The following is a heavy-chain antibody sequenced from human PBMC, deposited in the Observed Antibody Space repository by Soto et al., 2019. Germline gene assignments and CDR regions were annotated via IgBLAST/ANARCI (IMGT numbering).Heavy chain of an antibody. CDR2: INSDGSGT. V-gene: IGHV3-74*01. D-gene: IGHD1-26*01. CDR3: TRDHTTRMGYYYGMDM. Sequence: EVQLVESGGGLVQPGGSLRLSCAASGFTFSTYWIHWVRQAPGKGLVWVSRINSDGSGTNYADSVKGRFTISRDNAKNTLYVQMNSPRAEYTAVYYCTRDHTTRMGYYYGMDMWGQGTTVTVSS. CDR1: GFTFSTYW. J-gene: IGHJ6*02.